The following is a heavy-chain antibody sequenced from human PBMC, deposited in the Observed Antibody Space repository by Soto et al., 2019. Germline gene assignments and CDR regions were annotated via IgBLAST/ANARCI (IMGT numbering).Heavy chain of an antibody. V-gene: IGHV3-64*01. CDR1: GFTFSSYS. Sequence: EVQLVESGGGLVQPGGSLRLSCAASGFTFSSYSMHWVRQAPGKGLEYVSVISSNGGSTYYANSVKGRFTVSRDNYKNTLYLQMGMLRAEDMAVYYCARGSNGYHLDYWGRGTLVTVSS. CDR2: ISSNGGST. J-gene: IGHJ4*02. D-gene: IGHD5-12*01. CDR3: ARGSNGYHLDY.